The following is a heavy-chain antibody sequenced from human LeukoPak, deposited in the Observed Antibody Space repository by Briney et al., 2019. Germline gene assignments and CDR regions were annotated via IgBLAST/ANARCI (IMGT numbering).Heavy chain of an antibody. CDR2: IYYSGST. V-gene: IGHV4-39*01. CDR3: ARHDHTDHGDPNWFDP. D-gene: IGHD4/OR15-4a*01. J-gene: IGHJ5*02. Sequence: PGGSLRLSCAASGFTFSSYWMSWVRQAPGKGLEWIASIYYSGSTYYSPSLKSRVTLSVDTSKNQFSLTLSSVTAADTAVYYCARHDHTDHGDPNWFDPWGQGTLITVAS. CDR1: GFTFSSYW.